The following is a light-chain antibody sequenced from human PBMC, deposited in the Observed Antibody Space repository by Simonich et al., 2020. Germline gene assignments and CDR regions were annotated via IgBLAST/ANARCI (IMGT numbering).Light chain of an antibody. CDR3: QQRSNWPPYT. V-gene: IGKV3-11*01. CDR1: QSVSRY. CDR2: DAS. Sequence: EIVLTQSPATLSLSPGERATPACRASQSVSRYLAWYQPKPGQAPRLLIYDASNRATCIPARFSGSGSGTDFTLTISSLEPEDFAVYYCQQRSNWPPYTFGQGTKLEIK. J-gene: IGKJ2*01.